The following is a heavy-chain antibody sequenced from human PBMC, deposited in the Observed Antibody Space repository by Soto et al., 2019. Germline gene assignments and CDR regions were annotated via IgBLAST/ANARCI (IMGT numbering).Heavy chain of an antibody. Sequence: SGPTLVNPTQTLTLTCTFSGFSLGTSGVGVGLIRQPPGKALEWLALIYWNDDKRYSPSLRSRLTITKDTSKNQVVLTMTNMDPVDTATYYCAHSESSSWRGYYFGYWGQGTLVTVYS. CDR2: IYWNDDK. J-gene: IGHJ4*02. CDR1: GFSLGTSGVG. V-gene: IGHV2-5*01. D-gene: IGHD6-13*01. CDR3: AHSESSSWRGYYFGY.